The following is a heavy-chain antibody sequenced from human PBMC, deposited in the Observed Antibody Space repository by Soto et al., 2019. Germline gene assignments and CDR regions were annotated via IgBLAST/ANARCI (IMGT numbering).Heavy chain of an antibody. J-gene: IGHJ4*02. Sequence: ASVKVSCKVSGYTLTELSMHWVRQAPGKGLEWMGGFDPEDGETIYAQKFQGRVTMTEDTSTDTAYMELSSLRSEDTAVYYCATGVIAVAGMPYWGQGTLVTVSS. V-gene: IGHV1-24*01. D-gene: IGHD6-19*01. CDR3: ATGVIAVAGMPY. CDR1: GYTLTELS. CDR2: FDPEDGET.